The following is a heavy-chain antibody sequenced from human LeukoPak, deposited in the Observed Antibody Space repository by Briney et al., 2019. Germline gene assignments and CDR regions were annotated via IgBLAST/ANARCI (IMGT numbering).Heavy chain of an antibody. J-gene: IGHJ4*02. CDR3: AKGGGGDGYNYGDY. D-gene: IGHD5-24*01. V-gene: IGHV3-43D*03. Sequence: GGSLRLSCAASGFTFSTYAMHWVRQAPGKGLEWVSLISWDGGSTYYADSVKGRFTISRDNSKNSLYLQMNSLRAEDTALYYCAKGGGGDGYNYGDYWGQGTLVTVSS. CDR1: GFTFSTYA. CDR2: ISWDGGST.